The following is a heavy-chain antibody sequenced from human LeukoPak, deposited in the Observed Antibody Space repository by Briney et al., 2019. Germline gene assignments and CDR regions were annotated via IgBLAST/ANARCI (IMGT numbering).Heavy chain of an antibody. CDR1: GFTVSSNY. V-gene: IGHV3-66*01. D-gene: IGHD3-10*01. CDR3: AREYRGEYYFAY. CDR2: IYSGGST. Sequence: PGGSLRLSCAASGFTVSSNYMSWVRQVPGKGLEWASVIYSGGSTYYADSVKGRFTISRDNSKNTLYLQMNSLRAEDTAVYYCAREYRGEYYFAYWGQGTLVTVSS. J-gene: IGHJ4*02.